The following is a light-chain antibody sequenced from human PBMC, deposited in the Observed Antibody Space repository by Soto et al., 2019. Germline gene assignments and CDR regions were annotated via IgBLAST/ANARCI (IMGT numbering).Light chain of an antibody. CDR1: QTISSW. Sequence: DIQLTQSPSTLSGSVGDRGTIGCRSSQTISSWLAWYQQKPGKAPKLLIYKASTLKSGVPSRFSGSGSGTDFTLTISSLQPEDVATYYCQKYNSAPPWTFGQGTKVDI. CDR2: KAS. CDR3: QKYNSAPPWT. V-gene: IGKV1-5*03. J-gene: IGKJ1*01.